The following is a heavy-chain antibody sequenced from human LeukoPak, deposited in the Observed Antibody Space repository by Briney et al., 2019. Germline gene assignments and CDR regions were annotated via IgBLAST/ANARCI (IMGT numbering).Heavy chain of an antibody. Sequence: ASVKVSCKVSGYTLTELSMHWVRQAPGKGLEWMGGFDPEDGETIYAQKFQGRVTMTRDTSTSTVYMELSSLRSEDTAVYYCARVGSSGYYPFDYWGQGTLVTVSS. D-gene: IGHD3-22*01. CDR3: ARVGSSGYYPFDY. V-gene: IGHV1-24*01. J-gene: IGHJ4*02. CDR2: FDPEDGET. CDR1: GYTLTELS.